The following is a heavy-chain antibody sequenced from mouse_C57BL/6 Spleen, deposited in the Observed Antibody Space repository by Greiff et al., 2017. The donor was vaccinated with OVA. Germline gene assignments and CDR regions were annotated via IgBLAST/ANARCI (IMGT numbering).Heavy chain of an antibody. J-gene: IGHJ4*01. Sequence: VQLQQPGAELVMPGASVKLSCKASGYTFTSYWMPWVKQRPGQGLEWIGEIDPSDSYTNYNQKFKGKSTLTVDKSSSTAYMQLSSRTSEDAAVYYCARRSPYYAMDYWGQGTSGTVAS. CDR3: ARRSPYYAMDY. V-gene: IGHV1-69*01. CDR2: IDPSDSYT. CDR1: GYTFTSYW.